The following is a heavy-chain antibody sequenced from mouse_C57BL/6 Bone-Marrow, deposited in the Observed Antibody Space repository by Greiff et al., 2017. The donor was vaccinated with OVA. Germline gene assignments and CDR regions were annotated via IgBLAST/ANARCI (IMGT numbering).Heavy chain of an antibody. Sequence: QVQLQQPGAELVRPGSSVKLSCKASGYTFTSYWMHWVKQRPIQGLEWIGNIDPSDSETHYNQKFKDKATLTVDKSSSTAYMQLSSLTSEDSAVYYCARYDDYYVDYWGQGTTLTVSS. CDR3: ARYDDYYVDY. J-gene: IGHJ2*01. CDR1: GYTFTSYW. V-gene: IGHV1-52*01. D-gene: IGHD2-3*01. CDR2: IDPSDSET.